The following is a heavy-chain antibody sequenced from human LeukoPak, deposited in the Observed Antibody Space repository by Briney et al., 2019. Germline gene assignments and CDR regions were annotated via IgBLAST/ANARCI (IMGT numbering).Heavy chain of an antibody. CDR2: VDPEDGGT. J-gene: IGHJ4*02. D-gene: IGHD2-2*01. Sequence: ASVKVSCKVSGYTFTDYYMHWVQQAPGKGLEWMGLVDPEDGGTIYAEKFQGRVTITADTSTDTAYMELSSLRSEDTAVYYCATTTLYCSSTSCPGGYWGQGTLVTVSS. CDR3: ATTTLYCSSTSCPGGY. CDR1: GYTFTDYY. V-gene: IGHV1-69-2*01.